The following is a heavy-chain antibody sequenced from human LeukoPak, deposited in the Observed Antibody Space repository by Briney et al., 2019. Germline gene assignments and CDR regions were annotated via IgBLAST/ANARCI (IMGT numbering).Heavy chain of an antibody. J-gene: IGHJ2*01. CDR2: IYHSGST. D-gene: IGHD3-22*01. CDR1: GGSISSSNW. Sequence: PSQTLSLTCAVSGGSISSSNWWNWVRQPPGKGLEWIGDIYHSGSTNYNPSLKSRVTISVDKSKNQFSLKLSSVTAADTAVYYCARVGAGNSGYYSSQYFDLWGRGTQVTVSS. V-gene: IGHV4-4*02. CDR3: ARVGAGNSGYYSSQYFDL.